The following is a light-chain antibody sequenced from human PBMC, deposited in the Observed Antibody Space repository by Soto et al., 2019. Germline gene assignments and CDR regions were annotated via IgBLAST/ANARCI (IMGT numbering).Light chain of an antibody. CDR2: EVS. CDR1: SSDVGAYHY. CDR3: RSYTSSNTVI. J-gene: IGLJ2*01. Sequence: QSVLTQPASVSGSPGQSITISCTGTSSDVGAYHYVYWYQQHPGKVPKLMIFEVSNRPSGVSNRFSGSKSGDTASLAISGLQAEDEADYYCRSYTSSNTVIFGGGTKLTVL. V-gene: IGLV2-14*01.